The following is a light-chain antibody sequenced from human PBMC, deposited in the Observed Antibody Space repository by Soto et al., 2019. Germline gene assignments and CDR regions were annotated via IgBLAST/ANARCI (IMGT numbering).Light chain of an antibody. Sequence: DIQMTQSPSSLSASVGDRVTITCRASQSIRTYLNWYQQKPGKAPKLLIYHSTTWQSGVPSRFSGSGSGTHFTLTINSLQAEDSATYFCLQDYTYPWTFGQGTKVDI. CDR2: HST. V-gene: IGKV1-39*01. CDR1: QSIRTY. CDR3: LQDYTYPWT. J-gene: IGKJ1*01.